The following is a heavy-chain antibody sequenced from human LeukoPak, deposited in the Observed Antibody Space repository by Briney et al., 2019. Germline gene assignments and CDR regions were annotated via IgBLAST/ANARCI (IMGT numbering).Heavy chain of an antibody. CDR1: GYSFTSYW. CDR3: ARLNDYGGKGYYYYYMDV. Sequence: GESLKISCKGSGYSFTSYWIGWVRPMPGKGLEWMGIIYPGDSDTRYSPSFQGQVTISADKSISTAYLQWSSLKASDTAMYYCARLNDYGGKGYYYYYMDVWGKGTTVTVSS. CDR2: IYPGDSDT. V-gene: IGHV5-51*01. D-gene: IGHD4-23*01. J-gene: IGHJ6*03.